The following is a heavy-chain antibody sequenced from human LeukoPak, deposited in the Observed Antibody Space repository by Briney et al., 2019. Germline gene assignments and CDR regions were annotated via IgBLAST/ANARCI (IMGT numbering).Heavy chain of an antibody. Sequence: ASVKVSCKASGYTFTGYYMHWVRQAPGQGLEWMGWMNPNSGNTGYAQKFQGRVTITRNTSISTAYMELSSLRSEDTAVYYCARGDHPTYYDFWSGYYTAYFSYYYYMDVWGKGTTVTVSS. CDR1: GYTFTGYY. CDR3: ARGDHPTYYDFWSGYYTAYFSYYYYMDV. V-gene: IGHV1-8*03. J-gene: IGHJ6*03. D-gene: IGHD3-3*01. CDR2: MNPNSGNT.